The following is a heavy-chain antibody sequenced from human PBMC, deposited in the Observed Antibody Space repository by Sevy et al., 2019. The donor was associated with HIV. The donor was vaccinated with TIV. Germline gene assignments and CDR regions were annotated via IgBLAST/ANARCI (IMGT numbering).Heavy chain of an antibody. V-gene: IGHV3-21*01. CDR3: ARDGASSGSPYYYYYGMDV. Sequence: GGSLRLPCAASGFTFSSYSMNWVRQAPGKGLEWVSSISSSSSYIYYADSVKGRFTISRDNAKNSLYLQMNSLRAEDTAVYYCARDGASSGSPYYYYYGMDVWGQGTTVTVSS. CDR1: GFTFSSYS. J-gene: IGHJ6*02. D-gene: IGHD3-10*01. CDR2: ISSSSSYI.